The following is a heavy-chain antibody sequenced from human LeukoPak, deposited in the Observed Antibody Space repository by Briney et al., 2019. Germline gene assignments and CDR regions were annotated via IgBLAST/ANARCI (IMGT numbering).Heavy chain of an antibody. D-gene: IGHD6-6*01. V-gene: IGHV3-21*01. J-gene: IGHJ6*03. CDR2: ISSSSSYI. CDR1: GFTFSSYS. Sequence: GGSLRLSCAASGFTFSSYSMNWVRQAPGKGLEWVSSISSSSSYIYYADSVKGRFTISRDNAKNSLYLQMNSLRAEDTAVYYCARDKILIAARRGGDYYYYMDVWGKGTTVTVSS. CDR3: ARDKILIAARRGGDYYYYMDV.